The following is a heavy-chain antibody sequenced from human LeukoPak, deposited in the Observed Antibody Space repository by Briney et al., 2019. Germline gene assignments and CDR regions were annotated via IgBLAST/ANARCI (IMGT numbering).Heavy chain of an antibody. Sequence: GGSLRLSCAASGFTFSSYSMNWVRQAPGKGLEWVSSISSSSSYIYYADSVKGRFTISRDNAKNSLYLQMNSLRAEDTAVYYCARDVTMVRGEDYWGQGTLVTVSS. CDR2: ISSSSSYI. D-gene: IGHD3-10*01. J-gene: IGHJ4*02. V-gene: IGHV3-21*01. CDR3: ARDVTMVRGEDY. CDR1: GFTFSSYS.